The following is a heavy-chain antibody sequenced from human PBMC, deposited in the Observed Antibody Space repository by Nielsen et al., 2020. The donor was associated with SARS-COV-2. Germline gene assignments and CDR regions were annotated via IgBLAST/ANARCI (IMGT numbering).Heavy chain of an antibody. D-gene: IGHD1/OR15-1a*01. CDR3: ARLQQEERTYYYYGMDV. J-gene: IGHJ6*02. V-gene: IGHV3-20*01. Sequence: GESLKISCAASGFTFDDYSMSWVRQAPGKGPEWVSGINWNSGSTVYADSVKGRFTIPRDNAKNSLYLQMNSLRAEDTALYPCARLQQEERTYYYYGMDVWGQGTTVTVSS. CDR1: GFTFDDYS. CDR2: INWNSGST.